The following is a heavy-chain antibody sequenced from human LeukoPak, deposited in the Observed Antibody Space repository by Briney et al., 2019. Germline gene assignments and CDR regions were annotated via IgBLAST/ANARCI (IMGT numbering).Heavy chain of an antibody. Sequence: SQTLSLTCTVSGDSISSGSYYWSWIRQPAGKGLEWIGRIYTSGSTKYNPSLKSRVTISLDTSKNQFSLKVSPVTAADTAMYYCATTRWTSERGGFDYWGQGTLVTVSS. J-gene: IGHJ4*02. CDR2: IYTSGST. CDR1: GDSISSGSYY. D-gene: IGHD1-1*01. CDR3: ATTRWTSERGGFDY. V-gene: IGHV4-61*02.